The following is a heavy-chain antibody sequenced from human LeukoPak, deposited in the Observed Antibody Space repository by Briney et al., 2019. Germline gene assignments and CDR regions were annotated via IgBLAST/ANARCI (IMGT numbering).Heavy chain of an antibody. CDR1: GFTFSSYE. D-gene: IGHD5-18*01. Sequence: GGSLRLSCAASGFTFSSYEMNWVRQAPGKGLEWVSYISSSGSTIYYADSVKGRFTISRDNAKNSLYLQMNSLRAEDTAVYYCARVATAAGQRDYWGQGTLVTVSS. J-gene: IGHJ4*02. CDR2: ISSSGSTI. V-gene: IGHV3-48*03. CDR3: ARVATAAGQRDY.